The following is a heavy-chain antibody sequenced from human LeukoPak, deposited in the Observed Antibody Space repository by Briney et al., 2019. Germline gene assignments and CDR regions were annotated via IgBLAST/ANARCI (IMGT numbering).Heavy chain of an antibody. J-gene: IGHJ4*02. D-gene: IGHD1-26*01. CDR3: ARSGRYTFDY. V-gene: IGHV6-1*01. CDR1: GDSVSSNSAV. Sequence: SQTLSLTCDISGDSVSSNSAVWNWIRQSPSRGLEWLGKTYYRSKWRDDSAVSVRGRVTITPDTSKNQFSLQLSSVTPEDTAVYYCARSGRYTFDYWGQGILVPSPQ. CDR2: TYYRSKWRD.